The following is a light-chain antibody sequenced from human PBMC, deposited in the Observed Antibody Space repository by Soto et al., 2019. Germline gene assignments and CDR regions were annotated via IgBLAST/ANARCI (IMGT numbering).Light chain of an antibody. V-gene: IGKV3-15*01. CDR1: QSVSSN. Sequence: EILMTQPPATLSVSPGERATLSCRASQSVSSNLAWYQQKPGQAPGLIIYGASTRANGIPARFSGSGSGTEFTLTISSLQSEDFAAYYCQQYNNWPPATFGQGTKVDIK. CDR3: QQYNNWPPAT. CDR2: GAS. J-gene: IGKJ1*01.